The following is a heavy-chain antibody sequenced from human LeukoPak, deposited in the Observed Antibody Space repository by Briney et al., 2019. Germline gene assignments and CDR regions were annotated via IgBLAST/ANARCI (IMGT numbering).Heavy chain of an antibody. D-gene: IGHD1-26*01. Sequence: GGSLRLSCAASGFTFSSYEMNWVRQAPGKGLEWVSYISSSGSTIYYADSVKGRFTISRDNAKNSLYLQMNSLRAEDTAVYYCARERVGGLGAARPHFDYWGQGTLVTVSS. CDR2: ISSSGSTI. V-gene: IGHV3-48*03. J-gene: IGHJ4*02. CDR1: GFTFSSYE. CDR3: ARERVGGLGAARPHFDY.